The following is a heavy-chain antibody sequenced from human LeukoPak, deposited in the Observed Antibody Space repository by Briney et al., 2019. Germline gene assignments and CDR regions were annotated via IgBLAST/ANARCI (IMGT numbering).Heavy chain of an antibody. D-gene: IGHD3-9*01. CDR1: GFTFSTYS. CDR2: INSNSTSNSIK. J-gene: IGHJ4*02. V-gene: IGHV3-48*01. CDR3: ARDLGDDILTGYPR. Sequence: AGGSLRLSWATSGFTFSTYSMSWVRQAPGKGREWVSYINSNSTSNSIKYYADSVQGRFTISRDNAKNSLYLRMNSLRAEDTAVYYCARDLGDDILTGYPRWGQGTLVTVSS.